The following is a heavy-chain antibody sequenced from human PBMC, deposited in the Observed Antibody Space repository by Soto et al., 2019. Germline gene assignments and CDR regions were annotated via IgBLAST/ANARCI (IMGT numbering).Heavy chain of an antibody. Sequence: SETLSLTCTVSGGSISSYYWSWIRQPPGKGLEWIGYIYYSGSTNYNPSLKSRVTISVDTSKNQFSLKLSSVTAADTAVYYCARAGRVTIFGVAQGWFDPWGQGTLVTVSS. CDR3: ARAGRVTIFGVAQGWFDP. CDR2: IYYSGST. CDR1: GGSISSYY. D-gene: IGHD3-3*01. J-gene: IGHJ5*02. V-gene: IGHV4-59*01.